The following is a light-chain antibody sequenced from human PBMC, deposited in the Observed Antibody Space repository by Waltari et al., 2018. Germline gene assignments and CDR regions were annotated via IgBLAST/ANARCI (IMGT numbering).Light chain of an antibody. CDR1: SSDVGGYNY. J-gene: IGLJ2*01. V-gene: IGLV2-11*01. CDR2: DVS. Sequence: QSALTQPRSVSGSPGQSVTISCTGTSSDVGGYNYVSWYQQHPGKAPKLMIYDVSKPPAGVLDRFSGSESGNTASLTISGLQAEDEADYYCCSYAGSVVFGGGTKLTVL. CDR3: CSYAGSVV.